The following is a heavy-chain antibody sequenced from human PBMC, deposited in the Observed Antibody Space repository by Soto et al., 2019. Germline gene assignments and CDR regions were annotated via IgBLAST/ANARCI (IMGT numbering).Heavy chain of an antibody. V-gene: IGHV4-59*08. D-gene: IGHD3-10*01. Sequence: TPSLSSDMAGDSSFSKKGWSWVRQRPGKGLEWIGYIFYSGSTNYNPSLKSRVTISVDTSKNRFSLKLSSVTAADTAVYFCARRHGLDIDAYYWGQGILVTVSS. J-gene: IGHJ4*02. CDR2: IFYSGST. CDR1: GDSSFSKK. CDR3: ARRHGLDIDAYY.